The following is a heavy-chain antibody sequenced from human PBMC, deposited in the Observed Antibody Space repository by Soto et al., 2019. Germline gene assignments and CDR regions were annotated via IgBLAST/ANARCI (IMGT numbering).Heavy chain of an antibody. V-gene: IGHV3-23*01. J-gene: IGHJ6*02. Sequence: EVQLLESGGGLVQPGGSLRLSCAASGFTFSTYAMNWVRQAPGKGLEWVSTISGSGGSTYYADSVKGRFTISRDNARNTLYLQMNSLRAEDTAVYYCVRDGYPAWVYGVDVWGQGTTVTVSS. CDR1: GFTFSTYA. D-gene: IGHD1-1*01. CDR3: VRDGYPAWVYGVDV. CDR2: ISGSGGST.